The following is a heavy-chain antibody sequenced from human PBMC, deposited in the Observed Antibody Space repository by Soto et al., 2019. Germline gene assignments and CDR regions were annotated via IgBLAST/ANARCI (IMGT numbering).Heavy chain of an antibody. D-gene: IGHD4-17*01. CDR3: ASHTVTTRLWFDP. Sequence: ASGKGSCKAPRVTFSSYAMSWVRQAPGQGLEWMGGIIPIFGTANYAQKFQGRVTITADESTSTAYMELSSLRSEDTAVYYCASHTVTTRLWFDPWGQGTLVTVSS. CDR1: RVTFSSYA. J-gene: IGHJ5*02. CDR2: IIPIFGTA. V-gene: IGHV1-69*13.